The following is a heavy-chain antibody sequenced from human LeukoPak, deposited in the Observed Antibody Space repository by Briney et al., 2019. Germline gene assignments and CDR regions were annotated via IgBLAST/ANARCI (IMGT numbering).Heavy chain of an antibody. V-gene: IGHV4-34*01. CDR1: GGSFSGYY. CDR3: ARPLRFDP. Sequence: SETLSLTCAIYGGSFSGYYWSWIRQPPGKGLEWIGEINHSGSTNYNPSLKSRVTISVDTSKNQFSLKLSSVTAADTAVYYCARPLRFDPRGQGTLVTVSS. J-gene: IGHJ5*02. CDR2: INHSGST.